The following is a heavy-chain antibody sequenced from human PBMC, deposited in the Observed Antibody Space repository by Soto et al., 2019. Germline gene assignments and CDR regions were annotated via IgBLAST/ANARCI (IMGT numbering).Heavy chain of an antibody. V-gene: IGHV4-30-2*01. Sequence: WTWLRQPPGKGLEWIGYIYHSGSAYYNPCLKSRVTISVDSTKNQFSLKLSSVTAADTAVYYCARGHYGDYGYGMDVWGQGTTVTVSS. CDR2: IYHSGSA. J-gene: IGHJ6*02. CDR3: ARGHYGDYGYGMDV. D-gene: IGHD4-17*01.